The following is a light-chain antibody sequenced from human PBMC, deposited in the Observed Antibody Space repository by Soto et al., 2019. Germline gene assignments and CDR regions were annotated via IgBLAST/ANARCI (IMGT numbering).Light chain of an antibody. V-gene: IGKV3-20*01. CDR3: HRYGGSHRG. CDR2: GAS. Sequence: ETVLTQSPGTLSLSPGERATLSCRASQSVSNNLLAWYQQKPGQAPRLLIYGASSRAAGIPDRFSGSGSGTDVTLTISRLEPEDFAVYYCHRYGGSHRGVVLGTKLEIK. J-gene: IGKJ2*01. CDR1: QSVSNNL.